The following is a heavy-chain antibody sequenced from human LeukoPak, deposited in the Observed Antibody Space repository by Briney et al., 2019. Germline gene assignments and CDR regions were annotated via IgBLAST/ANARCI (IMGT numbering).Heavy chain of an antibody. CDR2: IYYSGST. V-gene: IGHV4-59*01. CDR1: GGSISSYY. Sequence: SETLSLTCTVSGGSISSYYWSWIRQPPGKGLEWIGYIYYSGSTNYNPSLKSRVTISVDTSKNQFSLKLSSVTAADTAVYYCARDGYSGSDALWGQGTLVTVSS. CDR3: ARDGYSGSDAL. D-gene: IGHD5-12*01. J-gene: IGHJ4*02.